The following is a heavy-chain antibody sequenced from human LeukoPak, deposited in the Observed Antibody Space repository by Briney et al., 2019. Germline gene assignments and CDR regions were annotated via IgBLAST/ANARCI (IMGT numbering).Heavy chain of an antibody. CDR2: IRYDGSNK. V-gene: IGHV3-30*02. Sequence: PGGSLRLSCAASGFTFSSYGMHWVRQAPGKGLEWVAFIRYDGSNKYYADSVKGRFTISRDNSKNTLYLQMNSLRAEDTAVYYCAKVEGDQSREVYYYYYMDVWGKGTTVTISS. D-gene: IGHD1-26*01. CDR1: GFTFSSYG. J-gene: IGHJ6*03. CDR3: AKVEGDQSREVYYYYYMDV.